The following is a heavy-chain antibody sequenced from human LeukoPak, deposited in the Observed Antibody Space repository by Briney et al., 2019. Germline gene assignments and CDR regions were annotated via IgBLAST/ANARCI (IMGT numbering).Heavy chain of an antibody. CDR3: ARYSVAGTKNPTSDAFDI. CDR2: VYFTGST. CDR1: GGSVNSNNYY. J-gene: IGHJ3*02. V-gene: IGHV4-39*07. Sequence: SETLSLTCTVSGGSVNSNNYYWAWVRQPPGKGLEWIGAVYFTGSTQYNPSLKSRVTISVDTSKDQFSLKLSSVTAADTAVYYCARYSVAGTKNPTSDAFDIWGQGTMVTVSS. D-gene: IGHD6-19*01.